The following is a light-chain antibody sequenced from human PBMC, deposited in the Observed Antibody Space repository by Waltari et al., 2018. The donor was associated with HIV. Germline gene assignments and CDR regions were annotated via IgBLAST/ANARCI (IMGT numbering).Light chain of an antibody. CDR2: QDH. Sequence: SYEVTQPPSVAMSPGQTATITCSGYELGDKYTCWYQHKPGQSPLLVIYQDHKRPSGIPERFSGSSSGHTATLTISGSLPMDEADYYCQAWGSTTSGVFGRGTKLTVL. V-gene: IGLV3-1*01. J-gene: IGLJ2*01. CDR3: QAWGSTTSGV. CDR1: ELGDKY.